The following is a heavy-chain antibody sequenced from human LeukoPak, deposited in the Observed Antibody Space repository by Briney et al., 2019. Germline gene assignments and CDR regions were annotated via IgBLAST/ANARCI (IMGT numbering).Heavy chain of an antibody. Sequence: GGSLRLSCAASGFTFSGYAMSWVRQAPGKGLEWVSATSGSGGSTYYADSVKGRFTISRDDSKNTLYLQMNSLRAEDTAVYYCAKTSGWSSCTYWGQGALVTVSS. CDR3: AKTSGWSSCTY. D-gene: IGHD6-19*01. J-gene: IGHJ4*02. CDR1: GFTFSGYA. V-gene: IGHV3-23*01. CDR2: TSGSGGST.